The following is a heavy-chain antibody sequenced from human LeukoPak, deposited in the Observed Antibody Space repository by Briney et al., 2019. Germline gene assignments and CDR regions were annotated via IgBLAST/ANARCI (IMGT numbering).Heavy chain of an antibody. V-gene: IGHV4-39*01. CDR3: ARYCDGGSCHEAFHI. J-gene: IGHJ3*02. CDR2: IYYSGSA. D-gene: IGHD2-15*01. Sequence: SETLSLTCTVSGGSISSSTYYWGWIRQPPGKGLEWIVNIYYSGSAYYNPSLKSRVTISVDTSKNQFSLKLSSVTAADTAVYYCARYCDGGSCHEAFHIWGQGTMVTVSS. CDR1: GGSISSSTYY.